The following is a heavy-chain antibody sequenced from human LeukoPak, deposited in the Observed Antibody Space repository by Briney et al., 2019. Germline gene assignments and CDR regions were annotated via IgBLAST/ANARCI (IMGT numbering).Heavy chain of an antibody. Sequence: SETLSLTCAVYGGSFSGYYWSWIRQPPGKGLEWIGEINHSGSTNYNPSLKSRVTISVDTSKNQFSLKLSSVTAADTAVYYCATANSSGYYARVRQIDYWGQGTLVTVSS. CDR3: ATANSSGYYARVRQIDY. D-gene: IGHD3-22*01. J-gene: IGHJ4*02. CDR1: GGSFSGYY. V-gene: IGHV4-34*01. CDR2: INHSGST.